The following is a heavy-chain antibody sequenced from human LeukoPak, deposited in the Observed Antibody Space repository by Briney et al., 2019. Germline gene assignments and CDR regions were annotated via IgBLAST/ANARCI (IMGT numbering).Heavy chain of an antibody. D-gene: IGHD4-17*01. Sequence: PSETLSLTCTVSGGSISSGSYYWSWIRQPAGKGLEWIGRIYTSGSTSYNPSLKSRVTISVDRSKNQFSLKLSSVTAADTAVYYCARADGDYAYFQHWGQGTLVTVSS. J-gene: IGHJ1*01. CDR2: IYTSGST. V-gene: IGHV4-61*02. CDR3: ARADGDYAYFQH. CDR1: GGSISSGSYY.